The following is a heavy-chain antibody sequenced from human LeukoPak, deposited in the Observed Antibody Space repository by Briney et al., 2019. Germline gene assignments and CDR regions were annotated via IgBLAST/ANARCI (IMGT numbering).Heavy chain of an antibody. CDR2: IYSGGST. CDR3: AREGGYSYGWSFDY. J-gene: IGHJ4*02. Sequence: PGGSLRLSCAASGFTVSSNYMSWVRQAPGKGLEWVSVIYSGGSTYYADSVKGRFTISRDNSKNTLYLQMNSLRAEDTAVYYCAREGGYSYGWSFDYWGQGTPVTVSS. CDR1: GFTVSSNY. V-gene: IGHV3-53*01. D-gene: IGHD5-18*01.